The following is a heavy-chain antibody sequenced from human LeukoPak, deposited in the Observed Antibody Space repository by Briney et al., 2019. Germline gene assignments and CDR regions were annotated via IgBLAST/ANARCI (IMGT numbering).Heavy chain of an antibody. CDR1: GFTFSSYG. V-gene: IGHV3-30*02. J-gene: IGHJ3*02. Sequence: QPGGSLRLSCAASGFTFSSYGMNWVRQAPGKGLEWVAVIWYGESNKYYADSVKGRFTISRDNSKNTLYLQMNSLRAEDTAVYYCAKGATSRSSTSCPDAFDIWGQGTMVTVSS. D-gene: IGHD2-2*01. CDR3: AKGATSRSSTSCPDAFDI. CDR2: IWYGESNK.